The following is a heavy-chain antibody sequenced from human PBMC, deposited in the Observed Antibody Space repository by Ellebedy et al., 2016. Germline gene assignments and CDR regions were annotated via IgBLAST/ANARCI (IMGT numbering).Heavy chain of an antibody. Sequence: GEPLKISCAASGFTFSNAWMNWVRQAPGKGLEWVGRIKSKTDGGAADYAAPVKGRFTISRDDSKNTLYLQMNSLKTEDTAVYFCTTVYRYNYDSVWGQGTLVTVSS. CDR1: GFTFSNAW. CDR3: TTVYRYNYDSV. J-gene: IGHJ4*02. V-gene: IGHV3-15*01. CDR2: IKSKTDGGAA. D-gene: IGHD5-18*01.